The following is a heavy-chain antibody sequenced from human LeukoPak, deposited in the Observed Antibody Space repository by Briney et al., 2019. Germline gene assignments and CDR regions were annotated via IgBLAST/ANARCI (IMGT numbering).Heavy chain of an antibody. Sequence: GSLRLSCTASGFTFGDHGMGWVRQAPEKGLEWVGFIRRKVYGGTTEYAASVRGRFSISRDDSKSIAYLEMNSLKTEDTAVYYCTRDKDWSYDYWGQGTLVTVSS. CDR1: GFTFGDHG. D-gene: IGHD3/OR15-3a*01. V-gene: IGHV3-49*04. CDR3: TRDKDWSYDY. CDR2: IRRKVYGGTT. J-gene: IGHJ4*02.